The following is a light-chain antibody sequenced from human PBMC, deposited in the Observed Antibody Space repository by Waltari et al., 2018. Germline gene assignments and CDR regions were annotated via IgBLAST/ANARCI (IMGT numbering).Light chain of an antibody. CDR3: QQYYTTPWT. Sequence: DIVMTQFPDSLAVSLGERATINCKSSQSVLYRSNNKVYLAWYQHKPGQPAKRLIYWASTRESGVPDRFSGSGSGTDFALTISSLQAEDVAVYYCQQYYTTPWTFGQGTKVEIK. V-gene: IGKV4-1*01. CDR2: WAS. J-gene: IGKJ1*01. CDR1: QSVLYRSNNKVY.